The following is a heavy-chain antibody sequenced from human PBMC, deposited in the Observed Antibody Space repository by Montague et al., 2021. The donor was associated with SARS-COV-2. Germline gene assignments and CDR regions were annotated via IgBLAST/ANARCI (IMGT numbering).Heavy chain of an antibody. CDR1: GGPFSSTSFY. J-gene: IGHJ5*02. CDR2: FYYNGIT. CDR3: ASPRPGSPNNWFDT. V-gene: IGHV4-39*01. Sequence: SETLSLTCSVSGGPFSSTSFYWGWIRQSPGKGLEWVANFYYNGITYYNPSLKSRVTLSVDPSTNQFFLKLISVTAADTTFYYCASPRPGSPNNWFDTWGQGILVTVSS. D-gene: IGHD6-6*01.